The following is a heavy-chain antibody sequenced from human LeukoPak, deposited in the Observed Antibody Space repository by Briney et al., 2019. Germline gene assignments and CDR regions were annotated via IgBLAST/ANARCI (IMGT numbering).Heavy chain of an antibody. Sequence: SETLSLTCAVYGGSFSGYYWSWIRQPPGKGLEWIGEINHSGSTYYNPSLKSRVTISVDTSKNQFSLKLSSVTAADTAVYYCARGRGLSSSWYSYYYYGMDVWGQGTTVTVSS. CDR3: ARGRGLSSSWYSYYYYGMDV. CDR2: INHSGST. J-gene: IGHJ6*02. V-gene: IGHV4-34*01. CDR1: GGSFSGYY. D-gene: IGHD6-13*01.